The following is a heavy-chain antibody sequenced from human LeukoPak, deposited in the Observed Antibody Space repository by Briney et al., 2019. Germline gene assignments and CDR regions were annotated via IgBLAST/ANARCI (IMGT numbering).Heavy chain of an antibody. J-gene: IGHJ3*02. V-gene: IGHV4-59*01. CDR3: AWLCGINCYSPSDAFDI. CDR1: GASIGSYF. CDR2: ILNSGST. D-gene: IGHD2-21*02. Sequence: SETRSPTCTVPGASIGSYFSSWVRQPPKEVLEWVGYILNSGSTNYHPSLKTGVTISVDTSKNQFSLQLSSVSAADTAVFDCAWLCGINCYSPSDAFDIWGQGTVVTVSS.